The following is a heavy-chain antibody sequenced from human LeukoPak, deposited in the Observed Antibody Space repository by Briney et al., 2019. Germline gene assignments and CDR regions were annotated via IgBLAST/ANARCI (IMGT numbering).Heavy chain of an antibody. CDR2: MDPNNGNT. J-gene: IGHJ5*02. D-gene: IGHD3-22*01. CDR3: ARMYHYDKKNPNWFDP. V-gene: IGHV1-8*01. CDR1: GYTFTNYD. Sequence: GTSVKVSCKASGYTFTNYDINWVRQATGQGLEWVGWMDPNNGNTGYAQKFQGRVTMTRNTSITTVYMELSSLRSEDTAVYYCARMYHYDKKNPNWFDPWGRGTLVTVSS.